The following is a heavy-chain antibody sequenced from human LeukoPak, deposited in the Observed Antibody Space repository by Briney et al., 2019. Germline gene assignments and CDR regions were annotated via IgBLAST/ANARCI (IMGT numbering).Heavy chain of an antibody. J-gene: IGHJ4*02. CDR1: GFTFSSYA. D-gene: IGHD5-18*01. CDR3: ARGLQLRYFDY. CDR2: ISSNVGST. V-gene: IGHV3-64*01. Sequence: GGSLRLSCAASGFTFSSYAMHWVRQAPGKGLEYVSAISSNVGSTYYANSVKGRFTISRDNSKNTLYLQMGSLRAEDMAVYYCARGLQLRYFDYWGQGTLVTVSS.